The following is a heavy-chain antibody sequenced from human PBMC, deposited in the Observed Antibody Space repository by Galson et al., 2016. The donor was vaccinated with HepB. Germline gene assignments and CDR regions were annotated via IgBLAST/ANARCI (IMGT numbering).Heavy chain of an antibody. Sequence: SLRLSCAASGLSFTTYSLNWVRQAPGKGLEWVSSISSSGKYKYDADSVKGRFIISRDNAKNSVYLQMNSLRAEDTAVYCAIWPEWDLILDSWGQGTLVTVSS. J-gene: IGHJ4*02. D-gene: IGHD1-26*01. CDR1: GLSFTTYS. CDR2: ISSSGKYK. CDR3: IWPEWDLILDS. V-gene: IGHV3-21*01.